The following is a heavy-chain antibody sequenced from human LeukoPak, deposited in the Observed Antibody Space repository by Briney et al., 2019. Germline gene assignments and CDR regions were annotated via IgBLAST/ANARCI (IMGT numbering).Heavy chain of an antibody. J-gene: IGHJ4*02. CDR2: IKQDGSEK. CDR3: ARGDYYGSGSYYPDFDY. CDR1: GFTFSNYW. D-gene: IGHD3-10*01. Sequence: GGSLRLSCAASGFTFSNYWMSWVRQAPGKGLEWVANIKQDGSEKYYVDSVKGRFTISRDNAKNSLYLQMNSLRAEDTAVYYCARGDYYGSGSYYPDFDYWGQGTLVTVSS. V-gene: IGHV3-7*01.